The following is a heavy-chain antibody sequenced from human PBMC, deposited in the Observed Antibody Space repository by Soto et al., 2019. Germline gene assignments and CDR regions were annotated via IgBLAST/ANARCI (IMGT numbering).Heavy chain of an antibody. J-gene: IGHJ4*02. CDR2: IDPKSGGT. D-gene: IGHD5-12*01. Sequence: QLVQSGAEVKKPGASVKVSCKTSGPTFMAYYIHWVRQAPGQGLEWMGWIDPKSGGTTYEQKFLGRVTMTRDTSINTAYMELNTLTSDDTALYYCARISVDVPEWGQGTLITVSS. CDR3: ARISVDVPE. V-gene: IGHV1-2*02. CDR1: GPTFMAYY.